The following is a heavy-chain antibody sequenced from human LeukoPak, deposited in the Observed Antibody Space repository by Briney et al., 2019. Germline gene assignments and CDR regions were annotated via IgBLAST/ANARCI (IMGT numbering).Heavy chain of an antibody. V-gene: IGHV4-59*08. Sequence: SETLSLTCTVSGGSISSYYWSWIRQPPGKGLEWIGYIYYSGSPNNNPSLKSRVTISVDTSKNQFSLKLSSVTAADTAVYYCARRLDSSGYYTAFDNWGQGTMVTVSS. CDR2: IYYSGSP. D-gene: IGHD3-22*01. CDR3: ARRLDSSGYYTAFDN. CDR1: GGSISSYY. J-gene: IGHJ3*02.